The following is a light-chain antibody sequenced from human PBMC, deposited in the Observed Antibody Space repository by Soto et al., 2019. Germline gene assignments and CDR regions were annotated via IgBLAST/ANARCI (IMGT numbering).Light chain of an antibody. CDR2: AAS. CDR1: QGIRND. J-gene: IGKJ1*01. CDR3: PPDYNYPKT. Sequence: AIQMTQSPSSLSASVGDRVTITCRASQGIRNDLGWYQQKPGKAPKLLIYAASSLQSGVPSRFSGSGSGTKFTPPIRSLEAEDFATYYCPPDYNYPKTFGQGTKVEIK. V-gene: IGKV1-6*01.